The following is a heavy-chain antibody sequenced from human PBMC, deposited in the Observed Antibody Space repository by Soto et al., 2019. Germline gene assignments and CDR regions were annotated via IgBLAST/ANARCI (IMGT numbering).Heavy chain of an antibody. V-gene: IGHV1-24*01. Sequence: ASVKVSCKVSGYTLTELSMHWVRQAPGKGLEWMGGFDPEDGETIYAQKFQGRVTMTEDTSTDTAYMELSSLRSEDTAVYYCATASGSYQRYYVDYWGQGTLVTVSS. CDR3: ATASGSYQRYYVDY. CDR1: GYTLTELS. J-gene: IGHJ4*02. D-gene: IGHD1-26*01. CDR2: FDPEDGET.